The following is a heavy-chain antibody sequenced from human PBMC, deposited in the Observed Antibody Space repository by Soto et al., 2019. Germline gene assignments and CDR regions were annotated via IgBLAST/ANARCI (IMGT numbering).Heavy chain of an antibody. D-gene: IGHD2-8*01. V-gene: IGHV3-43*01. CDR2: ISWDVGST. J-gene: IGHJ6*02. CDR1: GFTFDDYT. Sequence: GGSLRLSCAASGFTFDDYTMHWVRQAPGKGLEWVSLISWDVGSTYYADSVKGRFTISRDNSKNSLYLQMNSLRTEDTALYYCAKDIRGYCTNGVCAYHYYYGMDVWGQGTRVTLSS. CDR3: AKDIRGYCTNGVCAYHYYYGMDV.